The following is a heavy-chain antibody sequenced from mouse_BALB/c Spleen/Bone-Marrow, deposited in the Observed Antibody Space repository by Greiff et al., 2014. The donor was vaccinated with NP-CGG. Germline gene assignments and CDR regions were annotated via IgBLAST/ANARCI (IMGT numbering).Heavy chain of an antibody. CDR2: INPFNGGT. D-gene: IGHD2-2*01. CDR3: ARRGIHYGYVGCYFDY. Sequence: VQLQQSGLELVKPGASMKISCKASGYSFTGYYMHWMKQSHGKNLEWIGLINPFNGGTDYNQKFKGKATLTVDKSSGTAYMELLSLTSEDSAVYYCARRGIHYGYVGCYFDYSGQGTTLTVSS. V-gene: IGHV1-31*01. CDR1: GYSFTGYY. J-gene: IGHJ2*01.